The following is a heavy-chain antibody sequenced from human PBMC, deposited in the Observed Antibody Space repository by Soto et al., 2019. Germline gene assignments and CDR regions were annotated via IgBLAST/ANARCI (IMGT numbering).Heavy chain of an antibody. CDR3: ARVTRDGFDYWHFDY. Sequence: QLQLQESGPGLVQPSETLSLTCTVSGGSISSSSYFWGWIRQPPGKGLEWIGTIYYSGSTYYNPSLKSRVTISVDTSKNQFSLKLSSVTAADTAVYYCARVTRDGFDYWHFDYWGQGTLLTVSS. D-gene: IGHD5-12*01. CDR1: GGSISSSSYF. V-gene: IGHV4-39*01. J-gene: IGHJ4*02. CDR2: IYYSGST.